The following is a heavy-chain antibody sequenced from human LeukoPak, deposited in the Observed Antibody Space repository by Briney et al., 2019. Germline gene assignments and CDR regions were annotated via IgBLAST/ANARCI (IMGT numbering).Heavy chain of an antibody. CDR1: GGTFSSYA. V-gene: IGHV1-69*13. Sequence: SVKVSCKVSGGTFSSYAISWVRQAPGQGLEWMGGIIPIFGTTNYAQKFQGRVTITADESTSTAYMELSSLRSEDTAVYYCARDLCDSSACNWFDPWGQGTLVTVSS. CDR3: ARDLCDSSACNWFDP. J-gene: IGHJ5*02. CDR2: IIPIFGTT. D-gene: IGHD3-22*01.